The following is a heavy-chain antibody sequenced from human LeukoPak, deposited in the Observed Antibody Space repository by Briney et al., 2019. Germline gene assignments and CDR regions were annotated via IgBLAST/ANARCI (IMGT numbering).Heavy chain of an antibody. D-gene: IGHD1-26*01. CDR1: GFSFKDYA. J-gene: IGHJ6*02. CDR2: ISWNGGST. V-gene: IGHV3-9*01. Sequence: PGGSLRLSCAATGFSFKDYAMHWVRQLPGKGLEWVSAISWNGGSTAYADSVKGRFTISRDNAKNSLFLQLSNLRPEDTALYYCAKHLRATNTFTFFGLDVWGQGTTVTVSS. CDR3: AKHLRATNTFTFFGLDV.